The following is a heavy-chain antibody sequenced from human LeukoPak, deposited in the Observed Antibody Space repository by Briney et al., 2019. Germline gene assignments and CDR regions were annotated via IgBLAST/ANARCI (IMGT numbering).Heavy chain of an antibody. Sequence: GSLRISCAASGFTFSSYEMKWVRQAPGKGLEWVSYISSSGSTIYYADSVKGRFTISRDNAKNSLYLQMNSLRAEDTAVYYCAELGITMIGGVWGKGTTVTISS. CDR1: GFTFSSYE. V-gene: IGHV3-48*03. J-gene: IGHJ6*04. CDR3: AELGITMIGGV. CDR2: ISSSGSTI. D-gene: IGHD3-10*02.